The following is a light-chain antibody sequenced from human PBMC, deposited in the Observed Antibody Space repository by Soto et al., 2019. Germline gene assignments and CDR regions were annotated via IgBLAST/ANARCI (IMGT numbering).Light chain of an antibody. Sequence: DIVMTQSPDSLAVSLGERATINCKSSQSVLYSSNNKNYLAWYQQKPGQPPKLLIYLASTRESGVPDRFSGSGSGTDFTLTISSLQAEDVAVYYCQQYYSTPRTFGQGTKVDIK. CDR3: QQYYSTPRT. V-gene: IGKV4-1*01. J-gene: IGKJ1*01. CDR1: QSVLYSSNNKNY. CDR2: LAS.